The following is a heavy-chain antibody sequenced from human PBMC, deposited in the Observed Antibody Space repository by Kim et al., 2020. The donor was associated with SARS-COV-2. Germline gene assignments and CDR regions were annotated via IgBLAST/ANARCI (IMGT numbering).Heavy chain of an antibody. D-gene: IGHD4-17*01. V-gene: IGHV4-31*03. J-gene: IGHJ4*02. CDR2: IYYSGST. CDR1: GGSISSGGYY. Sequence: SETLSLTCTVSGGSISSGGYYWSWIRQHPGKGLEWIGYIYYSGSTYYNPSLKSRVTISVDTSKNQFSLKLSSVTAADTAVYYCAREVAGRTDTVTLLGYYFDYWGQGTLVTVSS. CDR3: AREVAGRTDTVTLLGYYFDY.